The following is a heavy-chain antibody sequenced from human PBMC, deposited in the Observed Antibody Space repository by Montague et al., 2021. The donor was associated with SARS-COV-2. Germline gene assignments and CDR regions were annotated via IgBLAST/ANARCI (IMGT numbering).Heavy chain of an antibody. CDR1: GGSFSGYY. CDR2: IKQSGRT. V-gene: IGHV4-34*01. Sequence: SETLSLTCAVYGGSFSGYYWSWIRQPPPKGLVWMGEIKQSGRTNNNTSLKSRVIISVDATKNQLFLKLSSVIAADTAVYYYARRWSSVWRVTVSAELDYWGQGILVIVSS. J-gene: IGHJ4*02. D-gene: IGHD1-26*01. CDR3: ARRWSSVWRVTVSAELDY.